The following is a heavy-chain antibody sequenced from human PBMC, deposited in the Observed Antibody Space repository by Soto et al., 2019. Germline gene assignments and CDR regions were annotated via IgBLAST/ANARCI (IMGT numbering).Heavy chain of an antibody. V-gene: IGHV1-46*01. Sequence: ASVKVSCKASGGTFSRYTISWVRQAPGQGPEWMGIINPSGGSTSYAQKFQGRVTMTRDTSTSTVFMELSSLTSEDTAVFYCARGAEYSSSFDYWGQGTLVTVSS. CDR3: ARGAEYSSSFDY. J-gene: IGHJ4*02. CDR2: INPSGGST. CDR1: GGTFSRYT. D-gene: IGHD6-6*01.